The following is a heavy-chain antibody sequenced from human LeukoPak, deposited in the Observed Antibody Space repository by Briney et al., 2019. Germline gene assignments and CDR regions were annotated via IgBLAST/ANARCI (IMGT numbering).Heavy chain of an antibody. D-gene: IGHD2-15*01. J-gene: IGHJ5*02. CDR2: IYYSGGT. CDR3: ARESGGSCGP. CDR1: GGSISSSSYY. Sequence: SETLSLTCTVSGGSISSSSYYWGWIRQPPGKGLEWIGSIYYSGGTYYNPSLKSRVTISVDTSKNQFSLKLSSVAAADTAVYYCARESGGSCGPWGQGTLVTVSS. V-gene: IGHV4-39*07.